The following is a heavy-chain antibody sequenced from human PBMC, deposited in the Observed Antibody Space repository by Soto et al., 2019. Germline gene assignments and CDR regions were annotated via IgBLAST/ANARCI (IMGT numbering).Heavy chain of an antibody. V-gene: IGHV1-18*01. Sequence: QVLLMQSGPEVKKPGASVKVSCKASGYTFHNYGISWVRQVPGQGLEWMGWISGYNGNTNYAPKIQGRVTVTRDTSTATAYMELRSLRSDDTAIYYCARGRESFALWGEGTLVTVSS. D-gene: IGHD3-16*01. CDR1: GYTFHNYG. CDR3: ARGRESFAL. CDR2: ISGYNGNT. J-gene: IGHJ4*02.